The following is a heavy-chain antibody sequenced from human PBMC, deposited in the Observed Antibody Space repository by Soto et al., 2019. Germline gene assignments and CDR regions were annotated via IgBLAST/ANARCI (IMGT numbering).Heavy chain of an antibody. CDR1: GGTFSTYS. CDR2: IIPMLGVR. V-gene: IGHV1-69*02. CDR3: TIGSWSGEVFDI. J-gene: IGHJ3*02. Sequence: QVQLVQSGAEVKKPGSSVKVSCKDSGGTFSTYSMFWVRQAPGQGLEWMGRIIPMLGVRNYAQRFQDRVTITADKSMATVHMEQSSLRSEDTALYYCTIGSWSGEVFDIWGQGTMVTVSS. D-gene: IGHD2-21*01.